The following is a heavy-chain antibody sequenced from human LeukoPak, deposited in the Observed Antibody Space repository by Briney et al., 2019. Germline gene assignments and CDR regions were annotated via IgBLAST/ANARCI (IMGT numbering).Heavy chain of an antibody. CDR2: MNTFGST. V-gene: IGHV3-53*01. CDR3: ARMDSSGHHHFDL. D-gene: IGHD3-22*01. CDR1: GFAVYRKS. Sequence: GGSLRLSCAASGFAVYRKSLTWVRQAPGKGLECVSLMNTFGSTFYADSVKGRFIMSRDNSENTVYLQMNSLRAEGTAVYYCARMDSSGHHHFDLWGQGTLVTVSS. J-gene: IGHJ4*02.